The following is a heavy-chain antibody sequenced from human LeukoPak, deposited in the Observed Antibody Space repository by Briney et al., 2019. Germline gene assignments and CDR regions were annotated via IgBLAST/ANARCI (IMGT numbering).Heavy chain of an antibody. CDR2: IYYSGST. CDR1: GGSISSGSYY. Sequence: KASETLSLTCSVSGGSISSGSYYWGWIRQPPGKGLEWIGYIYYSGSTNYNPSLKSRVTISVDTSKNQFSLKLSSATAADTAVYYCARGMPGGGYDWFYWGQGTLVTVSS. V-gene: IGHV4-61*05. D-gene: IGHD5-12*01. CDR3: ARGMPGGGYDWFY. J-gene: IGHJ4*02.